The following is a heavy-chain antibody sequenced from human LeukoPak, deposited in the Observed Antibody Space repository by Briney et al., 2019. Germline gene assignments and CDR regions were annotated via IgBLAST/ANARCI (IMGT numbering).Heavy chain of an antibody. Sequence: ETLSLTCTVSGGSITSYYWSWIRQPPGKGLEWVSGISGSGYNTYYADSAKGRFTISRDNSKNTLYLQMDSLRAEDTAVYYCASYTSGKSSFDYWGQGALVTVSS. CDR2: ISGSGYNT. CDR3: ASYTSGKSSFDY. D-gene: IGHD3-22*01. V-gene: IGHV3-23*01. CDR1: GGSITSYY. J-gene: IGHJ4*02.